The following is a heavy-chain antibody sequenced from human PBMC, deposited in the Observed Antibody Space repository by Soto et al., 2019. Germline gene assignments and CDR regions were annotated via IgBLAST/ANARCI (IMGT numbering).Heavy chain of an antibody. CDR2: ISYDGSNK. V-gene: IGHV3-30*18. D-gene: IGHD3-3*01. J-gene: IGHJ6*02. CDR3: AKDINGASITIFGVVIGPPSYYYGMDV. Sequence: GGSLRLSCAASGFTFSSYGMHWVRQAPGKGLEWVAVISYDGSNKYYADSVKGRFTISRDNSKNTLYLQMNSLRAEDTAVYYCAKDINGASITIFGVVIGPPSYYYGMDVWGQGTRVTVSS. CDR1: GFTFSSYG.